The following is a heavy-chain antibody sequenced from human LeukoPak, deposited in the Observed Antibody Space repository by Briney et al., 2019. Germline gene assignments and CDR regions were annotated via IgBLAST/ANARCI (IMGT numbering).Heavy chain of an antibody. J-gene: IGHJ5*02. CDR1: GGSISRYY. CDR2: IYYSGST. V-gene: IGHV4-59*01. CDR3: ARVRYYYGSGSYYSALFWFDP. D-gene: IGHD3-10*01. Sequence: SETLSLTCTVSGGSISRYYWSWIRQPPGKGLEWIGYIYYSGSTNYNPSLKSRVTISVDTSKNQFSLKLSSVTAADTAVYYCARVRYYYGSGSYYSALFWFDPWGQGTLVTVPS.